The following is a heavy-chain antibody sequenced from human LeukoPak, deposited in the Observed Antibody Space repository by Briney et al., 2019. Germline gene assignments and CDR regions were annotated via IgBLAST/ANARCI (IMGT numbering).Heavy chain of an antibody. Sequence: ASVKVSCKASGYTFTSYGISWVRQAPGQGLEWMGWISAYNGNTNYAQKLQGRVTMTTDTSTSTAYMELRSLRSDDTAVYYCARDPSRRGLYYFDYWGQGTLVTVSS. J-gene: IGHJ4*02. CDR1: GYTFTSYG. V-gene: IGHV1-18*01. CDR2: ISAYNGNT. CDR3: ARDPSRRGLYYFDY.